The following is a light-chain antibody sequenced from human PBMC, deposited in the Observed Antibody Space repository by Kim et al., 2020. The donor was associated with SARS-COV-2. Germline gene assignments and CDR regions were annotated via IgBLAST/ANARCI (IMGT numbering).Light chain of an antibody. CDR2: SNV. CDR1: SSNLGAGYE. J-gene: IGLJ3*02. V-gene: IGLV1-40*01. CDR3: LSFDSDLNGWL. Sequence: QSVLTQPPSVSGAPGQRINMSCTGTSSNLGAGYEVYWYQHLAGTAPKPLIYSNVNRPLGVPDRFSASKSGISASLAITGLQTEDEGDYYCLSFDSDLNGWLFGGGTQLTVL.